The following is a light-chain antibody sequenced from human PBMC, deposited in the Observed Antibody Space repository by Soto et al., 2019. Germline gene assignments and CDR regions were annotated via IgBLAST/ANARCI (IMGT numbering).Light chain of an antibody. J-gene: IGLJ1*01. CDR1: SSDVGSYNR. CDR2: EVN. V-gene: IGLV2-18*01. Sequence: PCLAHPPPVSGSPGQSLPISGPGTSSDVGSYNRLSWYQQPPGTAPKLIMYEVNTRPSGVPDRFSGSKSGSTASLTISGLQAEDEADYYCSLYISGSTYVFGTGTKVTVL. CDR3: SLYISGSTYV.